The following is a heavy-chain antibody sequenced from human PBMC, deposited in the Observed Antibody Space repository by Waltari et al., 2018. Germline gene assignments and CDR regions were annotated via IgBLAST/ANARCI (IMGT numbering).Heavy chain of an antibody. CDR1: GFTFSGSA. CDR2: IISKANSYAT. V-gene: IGHV3-73*02. J-gene: IGHJ5*02. CDR3: TRQKPPFDP. Sequence: EVQLVESGGGLVRPGGSLKLSCAASGFTFSGSAMHWVRQASGKGLEGVGRIISKANSYATADAASVKGRFTISRDDSKNTAYLQMNSLKTEDTAVYYCTRQKPPFDPGGQGTLVTVSS.